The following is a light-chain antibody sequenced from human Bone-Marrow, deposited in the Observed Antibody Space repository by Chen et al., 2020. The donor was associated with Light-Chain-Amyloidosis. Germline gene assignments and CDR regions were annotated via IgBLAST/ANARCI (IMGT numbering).Light chain of an antibody. J-gene: IGLJ2*01. Sequence: YVLTQPSSVSVAVSPGQTASITCSGERLGDQYVSWYQQKPGQSPVVVIFQDKKRPSGIPERFAGSSSGNTATLTISGAQTTDEADYYCLVWDNSIAGVFGGGTKLTVL. CDR1: RLGDQY. CDR3: LVWDNSIAGV. CDR2: QDK. V-gene: IGLV3-1*01.